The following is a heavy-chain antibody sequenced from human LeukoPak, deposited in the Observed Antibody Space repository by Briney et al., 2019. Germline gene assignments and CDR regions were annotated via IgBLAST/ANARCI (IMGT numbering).Heavy chain of an antibody. V-gene: IGHV3-66*01. CDR1: GFTVSSNY. D-gene: IGHD4-17*01. J-gene: IGHJ6*02. Sequence: GSLRLSCSASGFTVSSNYMSWVRQAPGKGLEWVSVIYSGGSTYYADSVKGRFTISRDNSKNTLYLQMNSLRAEDTAVYYCASNLRATVTNPYYYYYYGMDVWGQGTTVTVSS. CDR2: IYSGGST. CDR3: ASNLRATVTNPYYYYYYGMDV.